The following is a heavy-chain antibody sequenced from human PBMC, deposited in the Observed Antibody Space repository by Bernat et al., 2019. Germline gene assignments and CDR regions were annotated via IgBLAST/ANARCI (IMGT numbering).Heavy chain of an antibody. Sequence: QVQLVESGGGLVKPGGSLRLSCAASGFTFSDYYMSWIRQAPGKGLEWVSYISSSSSYTNYADSVKGRFTISRDNAKNSLYLQMNSLRAEDTAVYYCARDYYGSGNPNWFDPWGQGTLVTVSS. J-gene: IGHJ5*02. CDR3: ARDYYGSGNPNWFDP. V-gene: IGHV3-11*06. CDR1: GFTFSDYY. D-gene: IGHD3-10*01. CDR2: ISSSSSYT.